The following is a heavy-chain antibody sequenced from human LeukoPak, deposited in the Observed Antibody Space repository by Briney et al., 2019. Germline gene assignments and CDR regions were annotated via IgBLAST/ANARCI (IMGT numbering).Heavy chain of an antibody. V-gene: IGHV4-34*01. D-gene: IGHD2-2*01. CDR3: ARDRGTYCSSTSCYYYYYGMDV. Sequence: PSETLSLTCAVYGGSFSGYYWSWIRQPPGKGLEWIGEINHSGSTNYNPSLKSRVTISVDTSKNQFSLKLSSVTAADTAVYYCARDRGTYCSSTSCYYYYYGMDVWGQGTTVTVSS. J-gene: IGHJ6*02. CDR2: INHSGST. CDR1: GGSFSGYY.